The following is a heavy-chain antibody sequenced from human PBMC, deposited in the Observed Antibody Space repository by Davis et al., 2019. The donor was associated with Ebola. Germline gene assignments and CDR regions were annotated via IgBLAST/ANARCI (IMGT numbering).Heavy chain of an antibody. CDR2: IIPIFGTA. D-gene: IGHD3-22*01. CDR1: GGTFSSYA. V-gene: IGHV1-69*13. J-gene: IGHJ4*02. CDR3: ARSITMIVASYFDY. Sequence: AASVKVSCKASGGTFSSYAISWVRQAPGQGLEWMGGIIPIFGTANYAQKFQGRVTITADESTSTAYMELSSLRSDDTAVYYCARSITMIVASYFDYWGQGTLVTVSS.